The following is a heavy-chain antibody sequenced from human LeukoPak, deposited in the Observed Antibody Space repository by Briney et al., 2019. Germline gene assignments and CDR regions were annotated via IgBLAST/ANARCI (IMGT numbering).Heavy chain of an antibody. Sequence: SETLSLTCTVSGDSISSSYWSWIRQPPGKGLEWIGYIYYSGSTNYNPSLNSRVTISVDTSKNQFSLKLTSVTPADTAVYYCARDRSPGGGDCCNWFDSWGQGTLVTVSS. V-gene: IGHV4-59*01. CDR2: IYYSGST. D-gene: IGHD2-21*02. CDR3: ARDRSPGGGDCCNWFDS. J-gene: IGHJ5*01. CDR1: GDSISSSY.